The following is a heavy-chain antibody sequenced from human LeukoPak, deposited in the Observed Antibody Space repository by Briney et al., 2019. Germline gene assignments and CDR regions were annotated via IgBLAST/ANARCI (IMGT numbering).Heavy chain of an antibody. CDR1: GFTFSNSA. CDR3: ARGGYSSSWGAFDI. Sequence: GGSLRLSCAASGFTFSNSAMSWVRQAPGRGLEWVSTISGGGGSTYYADSVKGRFTISRDNSNNTLYLQMNSLRAEDTAVYYCARGGYSSSWGAFDIWGQGTMVTVSS. D-gene: IGHD6-13*01. V-gene: IGHV3-23*01. CDR2: ISGGGGST. J-gene: IGHJ3*02.